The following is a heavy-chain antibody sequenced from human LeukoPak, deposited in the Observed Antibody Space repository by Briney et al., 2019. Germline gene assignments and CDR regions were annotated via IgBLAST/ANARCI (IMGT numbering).Heavy chain of an antibody. J-gene: IGHJ3*02. CDR3: ARYYNIVVVPADAFDI. CDR2: IYTSGST. D-gene: IGHD2-2*01. V-gene: IGHV4-4*07. Sequence: PSETLSLTCTVSGGSISSYYWSWIRQPAGKGLEWIGRIYTSGSTNYNPSLKSRVTISVDTSKNQFSLKLSSVTAADTAVYYCARYYNIVVVPADAFDIWGQGTMVTVSS. CDR1: GGSISSYY.